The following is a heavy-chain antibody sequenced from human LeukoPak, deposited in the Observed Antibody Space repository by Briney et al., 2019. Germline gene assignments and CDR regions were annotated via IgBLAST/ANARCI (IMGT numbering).Heavy chain of an antibody. Sequence: ASVKVSCKASGYTFTSYGISWVRQAPGQGLEWMGWISAYNGNTNYAQKLQGRVTMTTDTSTSTAYMELRSLRSDDTAVYYCARESVTYYDYVWGSYRSPFDYWGQGTLVTVPS. CDR1: GYTFTSYG. CDR2: ISAYNGNT. D-gene: IGHD3-16*02. V-gene: IGHV1-18*01. CDR3: ARESVTYYDYVWGSYRSPFDY. J-gene: IGHJ4*02.